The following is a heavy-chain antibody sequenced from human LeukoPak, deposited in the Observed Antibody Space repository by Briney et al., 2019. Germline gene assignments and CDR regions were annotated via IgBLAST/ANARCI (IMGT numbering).Heavy chain of an antibody. CDR1: GFTFSSYS. CDR3: AREVTWERGEDY. V-gene: IGHV3-21*01. D-gene: IGHD1-26*01. J-gene: IGHJ4*02. CDR2: ISSSSSYI. Sequence: PGGSLRLSCAASGFTFSSYSMNWVRQAPGKGLEWVSSISSSSSYIYYADSVKGRFTISRDNAKNSLYLRMNSLRAEDTAVYYCAREVTWERGEDYWGQGTLVTVSS.